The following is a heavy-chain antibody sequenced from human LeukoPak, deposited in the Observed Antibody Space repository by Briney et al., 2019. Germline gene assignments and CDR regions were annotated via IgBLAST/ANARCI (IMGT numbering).Heavy chain of an antibody. Sequence: GGSLRLSCPASGFTFSSYAMNWVRQAPGKGLECVSVISGSGGSTYYADSVKSRFTVSRDNSKNTLYLQINSLRAEDTAVYYCAKAPYSSGWTTFDYWGQGTLVTVSS. CDR1: GFTFSSYA. V-gene: IGHV3-23*01. CDR2: ISGSGGST. CDR3: AKAPYSSGWTTFDY. D-gene: IGHD6-19*01. J-gene: IGHJ4*02.